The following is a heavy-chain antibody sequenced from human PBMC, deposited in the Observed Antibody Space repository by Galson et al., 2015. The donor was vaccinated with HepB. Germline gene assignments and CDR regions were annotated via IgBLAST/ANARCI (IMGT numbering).Heavy chain of an antibody. Sequence: SLRLSCAASGFTFSTSAMTWVRQAPGKGLEYVSSVTDSGVYTYYAVSMKGRFTISRDNAKNTLYLQMNSLRAEDTAVYYCVKAVVDRGTDDWGRGTLVTVSS. V-gene: IGHV3-23*01. CDR1: GFTFSTSA. J-gene: IGHJ4*02. D-gene: IGHD4-23*01. CDR2: VTDSGVYT. CDR3: VKAVVDRGTDD.